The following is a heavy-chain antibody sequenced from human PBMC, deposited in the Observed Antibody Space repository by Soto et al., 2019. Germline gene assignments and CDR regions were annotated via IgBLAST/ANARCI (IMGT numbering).Heavy chain of an antibody. Sequence: QVQLVESGGGVVQPGGSLRLSCAAAGFTFSTYVMHWVRHAPGKGLEWVALIWYDGSDKYYADSVKGRFNISRDNSNNTLYLQMNSLRAENTAIYYCARIPWPGHCTHGVCSLPDYWGQGALVTVSS. CDR2: IWYDGSDK. V-gene: IGHV3-33*01. D-gene: IGHD2-8*01. CDR1: GFTFSTYV. CDR3: ARIPWPGHCTHGVCSLPDY. J-gene: IGHJ4*02.